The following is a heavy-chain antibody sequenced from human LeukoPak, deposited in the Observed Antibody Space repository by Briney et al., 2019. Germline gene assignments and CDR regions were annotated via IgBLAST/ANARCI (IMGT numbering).Heavy chain of an antibody. CDR3: TRPSSDSSSSWVDC. V-gene: IGHV3-30-3*01. J-gene: IGHJ4*02. CDR1: GFTFSSYA. CDR2: ISYDGSNK. Sequence: PGGSLRLSCAASGFTFSSYAMHWVRQAPGKGLEWVAVISYDGSNKYYADSVKGRFTISRDNSKNTLYLQMNSLKTEDTAVYYCTRPSSDSSSSWVDCWGQGTLVTVSS. D-gene: IGHD6-6*01.